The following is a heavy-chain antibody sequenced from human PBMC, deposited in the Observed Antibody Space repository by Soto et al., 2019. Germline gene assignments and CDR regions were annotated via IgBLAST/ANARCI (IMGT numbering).Heavy chain of an antibody. CDR3: AKDRERDAWYEDY. CDR1: GFTFSSYA. Sequence: GGSLRLSCAASGFTFSSYAMSWVRQAPGKGLEWVSVISGSDGSTYYADSVKGRFTISRDNSKNTLYLQMNSLRAEDTAVYYCAKDRERDAWYEDYWGQGTLVTVSS. D-gene: IGHD6-13*01. CDR2: ISGSDGST. J-gene: IGHJ4*02. V-gene: IGHV3-23*01.